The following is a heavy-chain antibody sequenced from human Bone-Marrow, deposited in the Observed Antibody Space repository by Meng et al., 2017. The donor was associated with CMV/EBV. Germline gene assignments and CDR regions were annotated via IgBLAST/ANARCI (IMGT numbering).Heavy chain of an antibody. CDR2: IGGSGDST. J-gene: IGHJ6*02. V-gene: IGHV3-23*01. Sequence: GGSLRLSCAASGFTFSGYAITWVRQAPGKGLEWVSGIGGSGDSTYYADSVKGRFTISRDNSKNTLYLQMNSLRAEDTAVYYCAKDGNTFDYYYGMDVWGQGTTVTVSS. CDR1: GFTFSGYA. CDR3: AKDGNTFDYYYGMDV. D-gene: IGHD3-16*01.